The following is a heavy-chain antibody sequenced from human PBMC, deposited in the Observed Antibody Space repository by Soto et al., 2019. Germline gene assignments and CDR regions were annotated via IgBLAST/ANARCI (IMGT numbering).Heavy chain of an antibody. CDR2: ISSSSSTI. CDR3: ARTYYYDSSGPGGFDP. Sequence: PGGSLRLSCAASGFTFSSYSMNWVRQAPGKGLEWVSYISSSSSTIYYADSVKGRFTISRDNAKNSLYLQMNSLRDEDTAVYYCARTYYYDSSGPGGFDPWGQGTLVTVSS. D-gene: IGHD3-22*01. CDR1: GFTFSSYS. V-gene: IGHV3-48*02. J-gene: IGHJ5*02.